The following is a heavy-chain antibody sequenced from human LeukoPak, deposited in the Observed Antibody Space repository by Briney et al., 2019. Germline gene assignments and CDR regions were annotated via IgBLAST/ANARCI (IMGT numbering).Heavy chain of an antibody. V-gene: IGHV1-2*02. CDR2: ISFSGVT. D-gene: IGHD3-3*01. CDR3: ARDLRLFDY. J-gene: IGHJ4*02. CDR1: GYPFTSYY. Sequence: SVTVSCKTSGYPFTSYYIQWLRQAPGQGLEWMGWISFSGVTKYAEKLRGRVTLTRDTSRATAYMELTGLTSDDTAVYYCARDLRLFDYWGQGTLVTVSS.